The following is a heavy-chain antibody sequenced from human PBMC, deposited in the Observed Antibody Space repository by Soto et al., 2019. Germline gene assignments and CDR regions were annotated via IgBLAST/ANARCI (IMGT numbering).Heavy chain of an antibody. Sequence: SETRSLTCTVSCGSISSYYWSWIRRRPGKGLEWIGYIYYSGSTNYNPSLKSRVTISVDTSKNQFSLKLSSVTAADTAVYYCARGLGRYYDTSGYSDYWGQGTLDTVSS. CDR3: ARGLGRYYDTSGYSDY. J-gene: IGHJ4*02. CDR2: IYYSGST. V-gene: IGHV4-59*01. CDR1: CGSISSYY. D-gene: IGHD3-22*01.